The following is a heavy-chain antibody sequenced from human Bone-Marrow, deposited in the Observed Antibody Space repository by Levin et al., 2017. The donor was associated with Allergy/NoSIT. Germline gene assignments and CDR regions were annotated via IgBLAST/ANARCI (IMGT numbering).Heavy chain of an antibody. CDR2: VRSKTYGGST. Sequence: GGSLRLSCTASGFTFADYAVSWVRQAPGKGLEWVGFVRSKTYGGSTEYAASVKGRFTISRDDSQSIAYLQMNSLKTEDSAVYYCTRDYYDGSRYRRHGFWGQGTLVTVSS. CDR1: GFTFADYA. CDR3: TRDYYDGSRYRRHGF. D-gene: IGHD3-22*01. J-gene: IGHJ4*02. V-gene: IGHV3-49*04.